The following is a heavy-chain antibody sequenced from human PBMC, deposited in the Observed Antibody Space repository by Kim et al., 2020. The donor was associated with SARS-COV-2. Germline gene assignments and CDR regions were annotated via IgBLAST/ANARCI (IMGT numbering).Heavy chain of an antibody. CDR3: ARDSGVYYSDSGRSNWFDP. CDR1: GYTFTNYA. J-gene: IGHJ5*02. V-gene: IGHV7-4-1*02. D-gene: IGHD3-10*01. CDR2: INTNTGNP. Sequence: ASVKVSCKASGYTFTNYAMNWVRQAPGQGLEWMGWINTNTGNPTYAQGFTGRFVFSLDTSVSTAYLQISSLKAEDTAVYYCARDSGVYYSDSGRSNWFDPWGQGALATVSS.